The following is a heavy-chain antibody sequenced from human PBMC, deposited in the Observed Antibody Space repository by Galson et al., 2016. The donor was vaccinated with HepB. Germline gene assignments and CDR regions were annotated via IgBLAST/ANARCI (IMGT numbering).Heavy chain of an antibody. Sequence: SLRLSCAGSGFNVSRNYLTWVRQAPGKGLEWVAVISYDGSYKYYADSVKGRFTISGDNSKSTLYLQMNSLRPEDTAVYYCAKSGRARVLRYFDGLDFWGQGTLVTVSS. D-gene: IGHD3-9*01. J-gene: IGHJ4*02. CDR3: AKSGRARVLRYFDGLDF. CDR2: ISYDGSYK. CDR1: GFNVSRNY. V-gene: IGHV3-30*18.